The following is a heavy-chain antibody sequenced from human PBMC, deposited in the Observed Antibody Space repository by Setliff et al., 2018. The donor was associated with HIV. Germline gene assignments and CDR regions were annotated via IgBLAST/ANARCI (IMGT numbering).Heavy chain of an antibody. CDR2: FDPQHGET. CDR1: GYTLSELS. D-gene: IGHD1-26*01. J-gene: IGHJ4*02. Sequence: ASVKVSCKVSGYTLSELSIHWVRQAPGKGLEWMGGFDPQHGETIYAQKFQDRVTMTTDTSSTTAFLELRSLRSDDTAMYYCARDRRYSGTYHIDYWGQGTRVTVSS. V-gene: IGHV1-24*01. CDR3: ARDRRYSGTYHIDY.